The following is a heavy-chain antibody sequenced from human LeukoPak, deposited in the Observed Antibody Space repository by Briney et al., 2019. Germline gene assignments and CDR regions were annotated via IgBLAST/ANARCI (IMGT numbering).Heavy chain of an antibody. CDR3: VKEGIADGS. Sequence: ASVKVSCKASGYTFTGYSMNWVRQAPGQGLEWMGWINPNSGGTNYAPKFQGRVTMTRDTSTSTAYMELSSLTSDDTGVYYCVKEGIADGSWGQGALVIVSS. CDR2: INPNSGGT. V-gene: IGHV1-2*02. D-gene: IGHD6-13*01. CDR1: GYTFTGYS. J-gene: IGHJ4*02.